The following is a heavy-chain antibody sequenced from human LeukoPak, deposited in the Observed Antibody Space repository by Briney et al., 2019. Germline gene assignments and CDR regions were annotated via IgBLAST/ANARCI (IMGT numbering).Heavy chain of an antibody. V-gene: IGHV3-23*01. Sequence: LPGGSLRLSCAASGFTVSSNHMSWVRQAPGKGLEWVSAISGRGGSTYYADSVKGRFTISRDNYKNTLYLQMNSLRAEDTAVYYCAKDRTGWRNPPDYWGQGTLVTVSS. CDR1: GFTVSSNH. J-gene: IGHJ4*02. D-gene: IGHD1-14*01. CDR2: ISGRGGST. CDR3: AKDRTGWRNPPDY.